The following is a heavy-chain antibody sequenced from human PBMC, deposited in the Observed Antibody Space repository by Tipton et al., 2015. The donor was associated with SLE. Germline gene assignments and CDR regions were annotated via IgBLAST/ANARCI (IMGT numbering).Heavy chain of an antibody. J-gene: IGHJ5*02. CDR3: ARGPFTAGWFDP. V-gene: IGHV3-74*01. Sequence: LRLSCAASGFTFSTYWMHWVRQAPGKGLVWVSRINSDGSSTSYADSVKGRFTISRDNAKNTVYLQMNSLRAEDTALYYCARGPFTAGWFDPWGQGTLVTVSS. CDR1: GFTFSTYW. CDR2: INSDGSST.